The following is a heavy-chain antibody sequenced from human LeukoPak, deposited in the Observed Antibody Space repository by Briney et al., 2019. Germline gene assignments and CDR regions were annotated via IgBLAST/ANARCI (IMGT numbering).Heavy chain of an antibody. D-gene: IGHD6-19*01. CDR1: GYTFTGYY. J-gene: IGHJ3*02. Sequence: ASVTVSCKASGYTFTGYYIHWVRQAPGQGLEWMGWINPNSGGTNYAQKFQGRVAMTRDTSISTAYMELSSLRSVDTAVYYCAVDSSGWSDDGLDIWGQGTTVTVSS. CDR2: INPNSGGT. V-gene: IGHV1-2*02. CDR3: AVDSSGWSDDGLDI.